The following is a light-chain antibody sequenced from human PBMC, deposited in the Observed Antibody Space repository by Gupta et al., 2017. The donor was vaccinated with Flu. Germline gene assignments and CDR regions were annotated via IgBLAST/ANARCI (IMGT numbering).Light chain of an antibody. CDR1: SGDVGLNNY. J-gene: IGLJ1*01. V-gene: IGLV2-14*03. Sequence: QSALTQPASVSGSPGQSITISCTGTSGDVGLNNYVPWYQQHPGKAPRLLIFDVSDRPSWVPDRFSAFKSGNTASLTISGLQAEDEADDYCDSYTRSSTDVFGTGTTVTVL. CDR2: DVS. CDR3: DSYTRSSTDV.